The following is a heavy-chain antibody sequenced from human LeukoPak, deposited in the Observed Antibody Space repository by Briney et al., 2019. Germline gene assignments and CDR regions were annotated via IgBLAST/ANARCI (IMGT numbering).Heavy chain of an antibody. CDR2: ISYDGSNK. J-gene: IGHJ3*02. Sequence: GGSLRLSCAASGFTFSSYGMHWVRRAPGKGLEWVAVISYDGSNKYYADSVKGRFTISRDNSKNMLYLQMNSLRAEDTAVYYCAKDGDAFDIWGQGTMVTVSS. V-gene: IGHV3-30*18. CDR1: GFTFSSYG. CDR3: AKDGDAFDI.